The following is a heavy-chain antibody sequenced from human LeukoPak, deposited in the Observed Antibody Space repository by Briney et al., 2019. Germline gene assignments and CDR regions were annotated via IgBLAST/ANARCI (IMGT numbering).Heavy chain of an antibody. CDR1: GGAFSGYY. CDR3: ARGPSVLLWFGEFGAFDI. CDR2: INHSGST. Sequence: SETLSLTCGVYGGAFSGYYWSGIRQPPGEGREWIGEINHSGSTNYNPSLKSRVTISVDTSKNQFSLKLSSVTAADTAVYYCARGPSVLLWFGEFGAFDIWGQGTMVTVSS. J-gene: IGHJ3*02. D-gene: IGHD3-10*01. V-gene: IGHV4-34*01.